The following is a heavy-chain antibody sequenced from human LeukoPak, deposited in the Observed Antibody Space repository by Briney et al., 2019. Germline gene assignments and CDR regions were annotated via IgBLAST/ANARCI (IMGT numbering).Heavy chain of an antibody. Sequence: GRSLRLSCAASGFTVSSNYMSWVRQAPGKGLEWVSVIYSGGSTYYADSVKGRFTISRDNSKNTLFLQMNSLRAEDTAVYYCARDRYCTAGSCYYYYFGMDVWGQGTTVTVSS. CDR2: IYSGGST. CDR3: ARDRYCTAGSCYYYYFGMDV. J-gene: IGHJ6*02. V-gene: IGHV3-66*01. CDR1: GFTVSSNY. D-gene: IGHD2-15*01.